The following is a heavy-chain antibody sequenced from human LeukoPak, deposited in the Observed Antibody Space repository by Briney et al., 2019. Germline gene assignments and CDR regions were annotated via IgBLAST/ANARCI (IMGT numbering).Heavy chain of an antibody. J-gene: IGHJ4*02. D-gene: IGHD5-12*01. CDR2: INPNSGGT. CDR3: ARDYRGYSGYEPSYYFDY. Sequence: ASVKVSCKASGYTFTGYYMHGVRQAPGQGLEWMGWINPNSGGTNYQGRVTMTRDTSISTAYMELSRLRSDDTAVYYCARDYRGYSGYEPSYYFDYWGQGTLVTVSS. CDR1: GYTFTGYY. V-gene: IGHV1-2*02.